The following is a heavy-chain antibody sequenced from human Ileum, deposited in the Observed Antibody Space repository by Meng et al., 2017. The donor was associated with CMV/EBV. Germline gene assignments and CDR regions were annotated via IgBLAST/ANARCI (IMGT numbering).Heavy chain of an antibody. CDR3: VRGQSAPDY. Sequence: EVQLVESGGALIQPGGSLRLSCAASGFTVSSNYMSWVRQAPGKGLEWVSTLSGRDGITNYADSVKGRFIISRDNSKNTLYLQMDNLRAEDTALYYCVRGQSAPDYWGQGTLVTVSS. CDR2: SGRDGIT. CDR1: GFTVSSNY. D-gene: IGHD3-3*01. J-gene: IGHJ4*02. V-gene: IGHV3-53*01.